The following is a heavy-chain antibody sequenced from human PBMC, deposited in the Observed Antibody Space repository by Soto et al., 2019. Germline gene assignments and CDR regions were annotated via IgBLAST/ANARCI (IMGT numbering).Heavy chain of an antibody. Sequence: ASETLSLTCGVSGDSTRIRYWWTWLRRPPGRGLEWIGEVNQSGTSNYNPSLKSRVTISIDNSNNHFSLKMTSVTAADTAVYYCARGGFRGYYYYYYGMDVWGQGTTVTVSS. V-gene: IGHV4-4*02. CDR2: VNQSGTS. D-gene: IGHD2-15*01. J-gene: IGHJ6*02. CDR3: ARGGFRGYYYYYYGMDV. CDR1: GDSTRIRYW.